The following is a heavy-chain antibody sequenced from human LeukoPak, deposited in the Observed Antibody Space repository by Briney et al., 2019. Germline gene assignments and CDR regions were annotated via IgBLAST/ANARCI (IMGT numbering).Heavy chain of an antibody. V-gene: IGHV1-69*13. CDR1: GYTFTSYA. CDR2: IIPIFGTA. Sequence: ASVKVSCKASGYTFTSYAMNWVRQAPGQGLEWMGGIIPIFGTANYAQKFQGRVTITADESTSTAYMELSSLRSEDTAVYYCAREGRGNAFDIWGQGTMVTVSS. J-gene: IGHJ3*02. D-gene: IGHD3-16*01. CDR3: AREGRGNAFDI.